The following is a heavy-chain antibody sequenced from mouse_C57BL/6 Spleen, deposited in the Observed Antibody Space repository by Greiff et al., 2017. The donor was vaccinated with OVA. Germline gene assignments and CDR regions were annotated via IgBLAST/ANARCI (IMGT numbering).Heavy chain of an antibody. CDR3: ARLYGYDVDYAMDY. CDR2: ISNGGGST. Sequence: EVQGVESGGGLVQPGGSLKLSCAASGFTFSDYYMYWVRQTPEKRLEWVAYISNGGGSTYYPDTVKGRFTISRENAKNTLYLQMSRLKSEDTAMYYCARLYGYDVDYAMDYWGQGTSVTVSS. CDR1: GFTFSDYY. V-gene: IGHV5-12*01. J-gene: IGHJ4*01. D-gene: IGHD2-2*01.